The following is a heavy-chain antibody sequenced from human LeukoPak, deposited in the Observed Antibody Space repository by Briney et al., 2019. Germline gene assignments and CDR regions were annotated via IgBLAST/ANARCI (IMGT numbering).Heavy chain of an antibody. CDR3: AKKFLTGRLIDY. CDR1: GFPFSNFW. Sequence: RGGSLRLSCAASGFPFSNFWMTWVRQGPGKGLEWVANIKEDGSEKHYVDSVKGRFTISRDNSKNTLYLQMSGLRAEDTAVFYCAKKFLTGRLIDYWGQGTLVTVSS. CDR2: IKEDGSEK. V-gene: IGHV3-7*02. J-gene: IGHJ4*02. D-gene: IGHD7-27*01.